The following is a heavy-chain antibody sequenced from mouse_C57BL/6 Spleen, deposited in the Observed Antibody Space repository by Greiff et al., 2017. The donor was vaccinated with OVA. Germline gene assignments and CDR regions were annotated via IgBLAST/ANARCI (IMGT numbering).Heavy chain of an antibody. V-gene: IGHV3-6*01. CDR2: ISYDGGN. D-gene: IGHD1-3*01. J-gene: IGHJ2*01. CDR3: SGEREVGGY. CDR1: GYSITSGYY. Sequence: EVKLMESGPGLVKPSQSLSLTCSVTGYSITSGYYWYWIRQFPGNQLEWMGYISYDGGNNYTPSLKNRISITRDTSKNQFFLKLNAGTTEDTATYYCSGEREVGGYWGQGTTLTVSA.